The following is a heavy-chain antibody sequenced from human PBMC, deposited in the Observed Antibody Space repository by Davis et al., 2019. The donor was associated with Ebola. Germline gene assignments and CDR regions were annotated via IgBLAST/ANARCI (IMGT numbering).Heavy chain of an antibody. J-gene: IGHJ4*02. CDR1: GGSFSGYY. V-gene: IGHV4-59*01. D-gene: IGHD1-26*01. CDR3: ARASVVGATPFDY. CDR2: IYYSGST. Sequence: SETLSLTCAVYGGSFSGYYWSWIRQPPGKGLEWIGYIYYSGSTNYNPSLKSRVTISVDTSKNQFSLKLSSVTAADTAVYYCARASVVGATPFDYWGQGTLVTVSS.